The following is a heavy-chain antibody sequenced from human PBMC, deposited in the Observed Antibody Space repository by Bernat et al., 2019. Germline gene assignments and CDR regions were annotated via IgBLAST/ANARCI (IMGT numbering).Heavy chain of an antibody. CDR1: GFTFSSYW. CDR2: INSDGSST. V-gene: IGHV3-74*01. Sequence: EVQLVESGGGLVQPGGSLRLSCAASGFTFSSYWMHWVRQAPGKGLMWVSRINSDGSSTSYADSVKGRFTISRDNAKNTLYLQMNSLRAEDTAVYYCARAVRCSGGSCYYVFDYWGQGTLVTVSS. CDR3: ARAVRCSGGSCYYVFDY. J-gene: IGHJ4*02. D-gene: IGHD2-15*01.